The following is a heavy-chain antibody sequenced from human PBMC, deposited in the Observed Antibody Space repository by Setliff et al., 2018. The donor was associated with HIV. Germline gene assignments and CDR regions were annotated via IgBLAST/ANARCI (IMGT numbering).Heavy chain of an antibody. CDR3: ARGTSMMVVYFFDY. D-gene: IGHD1-1*01. V-gene: IGHV1-18*01. CDR2: ISVYNGNT. CDR1: GYMFTSNG. Sequence: GASVKVSCKTSGYMFTSNGIGWVRQAPGQGLEWLGWISVYNGNTSYAQRLQDRVTLTTDKSTSTAYMELRGLRSDDTAVYYCARGTSMMVVYFFDYWGQGTLVTVSS. J-gene: IGHJ4*02.